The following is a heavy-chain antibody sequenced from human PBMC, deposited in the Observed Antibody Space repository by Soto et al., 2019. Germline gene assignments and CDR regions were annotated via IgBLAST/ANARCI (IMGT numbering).Heavy chain of an antibody. V-gene: IGHV4-34*01. CDR2: INHSGST. CDR1: GGSFSGYY. CDR3: ARSPSSSSYYFDY. J-gene: IGHJ4*02. Sequence: SETLSLTCAVYGGSFSGYYWSWIRQPPGKGLEWIGEINHSGSTNYNPSLKSRVTISVDTSKNQFSLKLSSVTAADTVVYYCARSPSSSSYYFDYWGQGTLVTVSS. D-gene: IGHD6-6*01.